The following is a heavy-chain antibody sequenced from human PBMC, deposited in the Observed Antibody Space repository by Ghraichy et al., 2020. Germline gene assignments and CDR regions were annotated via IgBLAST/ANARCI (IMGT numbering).Heavy chain of an antibody. Sequence: GESLNISCAASGFSFSAHAFHWVRQTPGKGVEWLSYITPGSDIIYYADFVKGRFTISRDNAKNSLYLEMDSLGVEDTAVYSCTRALGYWAFDYWGQGALVTVSS. D-gene: IGHD2-8*02. CDR2: ITPGSDII. V-gene: IGHV3-48*01. J-gene: IGHJ4*02. CDR3: TRALGYWAFDY. CDR1: GFSFSAHA.